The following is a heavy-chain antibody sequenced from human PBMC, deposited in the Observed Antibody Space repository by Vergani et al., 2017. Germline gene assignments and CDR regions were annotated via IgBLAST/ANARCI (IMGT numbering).Heavy chain of an antibody. J-gene: IGHJ6*02. D-gene: IGHD3-22*01. CDR2: INHSGST. CDR3: ARAPYYYDNRYLLPYYYYGMDV. V-gene: IGHV4-39*07. Sequence: QLQLQESGPGLVKPSETLSLTCTVSGGSISSSSYYWGWIRQPPGKGLEWIGEINHSGSTNYNPSLKSRVTISVDTSKNQFSLKLSSVTAADTAVYYCARAPYYYDNRYLLPYYYYGMDVWGQGTTVTVSS. CDR1: GGSISSSSYY.